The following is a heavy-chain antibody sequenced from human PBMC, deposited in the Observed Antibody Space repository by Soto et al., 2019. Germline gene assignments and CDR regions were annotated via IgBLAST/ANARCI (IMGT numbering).Heavy chain of an antibody. CDR3: ASGGGWLRHYMDV. CDR1: GGSISSGGYY. Sequence: QVQLQESGPGLVKPSQTLSLTCTVSGGSISSGGYYWSWIRQHPGKGLEWIGYIYYSGSTYYNPTIKSRVTISVDTSKNHFSLKLSSVTAADTAVYYCASGGGWLRHYMDVWGKGTTVTVSS. D-gene: IGHD3-9*01. J-gene: IGHJ6*03. V-gene: IGHV4-31*03. CDR2: IYYSGST.